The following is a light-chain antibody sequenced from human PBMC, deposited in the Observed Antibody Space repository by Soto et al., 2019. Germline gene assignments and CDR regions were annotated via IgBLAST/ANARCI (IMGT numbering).Light chain of an antibody. CDR1: QSVSSSY. CDR2: GAS. V-gene: IGKV3-20*01. Sequence: EIVWTKYPGTLSLSPGERATLSCRASQSVSSSYLAWYQQKPGQAPRLLIYGASSRATGIPDRFSGSGSGTDFTLTISRLEPEDFAVYYCQQYGRSPGYTFGQGTKLEIK. CDR3: QQYGRSPGYT. J-gene: IGKJ2*01.